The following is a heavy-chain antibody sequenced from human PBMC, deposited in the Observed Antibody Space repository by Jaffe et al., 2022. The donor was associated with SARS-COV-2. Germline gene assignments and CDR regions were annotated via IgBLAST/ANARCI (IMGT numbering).Heavy chain of an antibody. V-gene: IGHV3-74*01. CDR1: GFTFSNYR. Sequence: EVQLVESGGGLVQPGGSLRLSCAASGFTFSNYRMHWVRQTPGKGLVWVSRVTGDGSTTYADSVKGRFTISRDNAKNTLYLQMNSLRAEDTAIYYCSRTSGYDSPYQRDFDCWGRGTLVTVSS. D-gene: IGHD5-12*01. J-gene: IGHJ4*02. CDR2: VTGDGST. CDR3: SRTSGYDSPYQRDFDC.